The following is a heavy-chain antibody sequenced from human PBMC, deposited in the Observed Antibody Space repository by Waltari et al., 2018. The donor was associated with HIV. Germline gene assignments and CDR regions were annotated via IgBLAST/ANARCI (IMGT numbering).Heavy chain of an antibody. Sequence: EVQVVESGGGLVQPGRSLRLSCTGSGFTFDDYAMHWVRQVPGKGLEWVSGISWNSGNIGYADSVKGRFTISRDNAKNSLYLQMNSLRTEDTALYFCAKDLYRKYSGSYLMDHWGQGTLVTVSS. CDR3: AKDLYRKYSGSYLMDH. J-gene: IGHJ4*02. D-gene: IGHD1-26*01. CDR1: GFTFDDYA. CDR2: ISWNSGNI. V-gene: IGHV3-9*01.